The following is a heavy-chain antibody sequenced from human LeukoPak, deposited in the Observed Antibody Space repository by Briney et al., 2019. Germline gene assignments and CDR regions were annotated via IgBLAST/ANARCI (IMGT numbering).Heavy chain of an antibody. V-gene: IGHV3-48*03. CDR2: ISSSGSTI. CDR3: ALRYGELLYALDY. Sequence: VGSLRLSCAASGFTFSGYEMNWVRQTPGKGLEWVSYISSSGSTIYYADSVKGRFTISRDNVKNSLYLQMNSLRVEDTAVYYCALRYGELLYALDYWGQGTLVTVSS. J-gene: IGHJ4*02. D-gene: IGHD3-10*01. CDR1: GFTFSGYE.